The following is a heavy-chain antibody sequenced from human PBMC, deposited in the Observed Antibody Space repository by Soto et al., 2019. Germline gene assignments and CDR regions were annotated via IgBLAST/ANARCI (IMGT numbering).Heavy chain of an antibody. CDR2: ISGSGVTI. Sequence: EVQLLESGGGLVQPGGSLRLSCAASGFTFSTYVMTWVRQAPGKGLEWVSAISGSGVTIYYADSVKGRFTISRDNSKNTLYRQMNSLRVEDTAVYYCAKDRIVGATRAFAFDIWGQGTMVTVSS. V-gene: IGHV3-23*01. D-gene: IGHD1-26*01. J-gene: IGHJ3*02. CDR3: AKDRIVGATRAFAFDI. CDR1: GFTFSTYV.